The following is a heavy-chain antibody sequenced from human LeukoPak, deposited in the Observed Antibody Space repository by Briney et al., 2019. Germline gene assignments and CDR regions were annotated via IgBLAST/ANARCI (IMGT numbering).Heavy chain of an antibody. CDR2: IKYDGSEK. CDR1: GFTFSSYW. D-gene: IGHD1-7*01. CDR3: ADGTTPDY. V-gene: IGHV3-7*02. J-gene: IGHJ4*02. Sequence: GGSLGLSCAASGFTFSSYWISWVRQAPGKGLEWVASIKYDGSEKYYVDSVKGRFTISRDNAENSVYLQMNSLRPEDTAVYYCADGTTPDYWGQGTLVTVSS.